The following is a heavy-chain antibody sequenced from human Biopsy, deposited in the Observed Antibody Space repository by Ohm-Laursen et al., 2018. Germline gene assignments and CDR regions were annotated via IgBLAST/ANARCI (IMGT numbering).Heavy chain of an antibody. D-gene: IGHD2-15*01. CDR2: INPHSGTT. CDR3: AKGQDLRGGAEYFQH. Sequence: SSVKVSCKSSGYTFTGQYLHWVRQVPGQGLEWMGWINPHSGTTKFARDFQGRVTMTRDTSITTAYMELRRLRSDDTAVYYCAKGQDLRGGAEYFQHWGQGALVTVSS. J-gene: IGHJ1*01. CDR1: GYTFTGQY. V-gene: IGHV1-2*02.